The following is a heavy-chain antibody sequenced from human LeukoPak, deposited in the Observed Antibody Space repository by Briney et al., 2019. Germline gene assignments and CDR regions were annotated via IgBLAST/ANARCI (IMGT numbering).Heavy chain of an antibody. Sequence: PSETLSLTCAVYGGSLIGYYWSWIRQPPGKGLECIGEINHSGSTNYNPSLKSRVTISVDTSKNQFSLKLSSVTAADTAVYYCARDQRSMIVVRTTNSYFDLWGRGTLVTVSS. J-gene: IGHJ2*01. CDR2: INHSGST. CDR1: GGSLIGYY. D-gene: IGHD3-22*01. V-gene: IGHV4-34*01. CDR3: ARDQRSMIVVRTTNSYFDL.